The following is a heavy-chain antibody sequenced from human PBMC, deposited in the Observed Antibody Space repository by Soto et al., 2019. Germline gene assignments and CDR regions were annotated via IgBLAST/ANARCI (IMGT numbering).Heavy chain of an antibody. V-gene: IGHV3-33*01. D-gene: IGHD3-22*01. CDR3: AREYDCRGYPRYYFDY. Sequence: QVQLVESGGGVVQPGRSLRLSCAASGFTFSSYGMHWVRQAPGKGLEWVAVIWYDGSNKYYADSVKGRFTISRDNSKNTLYLQMNSLRAEDKAVYFWAREYDCRGYPRYYFDYWGQGTLVTVSS. CDR1: GFTFSSYG. CDR2: IWYDGSNK. J-gene: IGHJ4*02.